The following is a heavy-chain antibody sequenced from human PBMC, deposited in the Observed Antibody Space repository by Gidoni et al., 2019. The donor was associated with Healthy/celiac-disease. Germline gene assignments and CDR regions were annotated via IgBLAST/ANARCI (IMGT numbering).Heavy chain of an antibody. CDR3: ARVMTTLFKDYYYGMDV. D-gene: IGHD4-17*01. J-gene: IGHJ6*02. CDR1: GYTFTSYG. Sequence: QVQLVQSGAEVKKPGASVKVSCKASGYTFTSYGISWVRQAPGQGLEWMGWISAYNGNTNYAQKLQGRVTMTTDTSTSTAYMELRSLRSDDTAVYYCARVMTTLFKDYYYGMDVWGQGTTVTVSS. V-gene: IGHV1-18*01. CDR2: ISAYNGNT.